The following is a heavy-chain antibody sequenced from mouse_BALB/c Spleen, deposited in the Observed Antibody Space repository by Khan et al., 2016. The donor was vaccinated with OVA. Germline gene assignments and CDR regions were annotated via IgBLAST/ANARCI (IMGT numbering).Heavy chain of an antibody. Sequence: VRLQQSGTVLARPGASVKMSCKASGYSFTSYLIHWVKQRPGQGLEWIGDIYPGNSDTTYNQKFKDKAKLTAGTSANTAYMDLSSLTNEDSAVSYCARRCYSSFAYWGQGTLVTVSA. V-gene: IGHV1-5*01. D-gene: IGHD1-3*01. CDR2: IYPGNSDT. CDR3: ARRCYSSFAY. J-gene: IGHJ3*01. CDR1: GYSFTSYL.